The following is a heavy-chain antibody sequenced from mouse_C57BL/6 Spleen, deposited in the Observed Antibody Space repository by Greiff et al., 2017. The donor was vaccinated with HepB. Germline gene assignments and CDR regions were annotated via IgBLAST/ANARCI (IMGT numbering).Heavy chain of an antibody. Sequence: QVQLKQSGAELVRPGASVTLSCKASGYTFTDYEMHWVKQTPVHGLEWIGAIDPETGGTAYNQKFKGKAILTADKSSSTAYMELRSLTSEDSAVYYCTRSAQGYPWFAYWGQGTLVTVSA. CDR1: GYTFTDYE. J-gene: IGHJ3*01. CDR3: TRSAQGYPWFAY. V-gene: IGHV1-15*01. CDR2: IDPETGGT. D-gene: IGHD2-2*01.